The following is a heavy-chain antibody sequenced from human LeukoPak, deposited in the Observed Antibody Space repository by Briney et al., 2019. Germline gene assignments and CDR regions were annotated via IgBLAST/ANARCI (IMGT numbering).Heavy chain of an antibody. D-gene: IGHD6-19*01. CDR3: ARGNRGGYSSGWYVDAFDI. V-gene: IGHV3-13*05. CDR1: GFTFSSYD. Sequence: PGGSPKLSCAASGFTFSSYDMHWVRQATGKGLEWVSSISTAGDPYYPGSVKGRFTISRENAKNTLYLQMNSLRAGDTAVYYCARGNRGGYSSGWYVDAFDIWGQGTMVTVSS. CDR2: ISTAGDP. J-gene: IGHJ3*02.